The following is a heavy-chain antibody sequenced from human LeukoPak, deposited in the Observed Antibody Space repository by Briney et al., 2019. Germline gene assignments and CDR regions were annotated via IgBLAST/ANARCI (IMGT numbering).Heavy chain of an antibody. D-gene: IGHD2-2*01. CDR1: GGSFSGYY. Sequence: PSETLSLTCAVYGGSFSGYYWSWIRQPPGKGLEWIGEINHSGSTNYNPSLKSRLTISVDTSKNQFSLKLSSVTAADTAVYYCTRLSSSYYYYMDVWGKGTTVTISS. CDR3: TRLSSSYYYYMDV. CDR2: INHSGST. J-gene: IGHJ6*03. V-gene: IGHV4-34*01.